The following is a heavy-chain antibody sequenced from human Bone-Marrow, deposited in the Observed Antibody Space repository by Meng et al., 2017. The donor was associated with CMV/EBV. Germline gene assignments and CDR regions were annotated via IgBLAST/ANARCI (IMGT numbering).Heavy chain of an antibody. D-gene: IGHD6-6*01. CDR2: ISSSSSYI. Sequence: SCKASGGTFSSYSMNWVRQAPGKGLEWVSSISSSSSYIYYADSVKGRFTISRDNAKSSLYLQMNSLRAEDTAVYYCARDLYSSSSDDYYYGMDVWGQGTTVTVSS. V-gene: IGHV3-21*01. CDR3: ARDLYSSSSDDYYYGMDV. J-gene: IGHJ6*02. CDR1: GGTFSSYS.